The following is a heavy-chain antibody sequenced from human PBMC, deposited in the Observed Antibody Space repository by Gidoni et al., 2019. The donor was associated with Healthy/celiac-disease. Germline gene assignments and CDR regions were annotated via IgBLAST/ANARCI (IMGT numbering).Heavy chain of an antibody. Sequence: EVRLLGSGGGLVQPGGSLGLSCPASGSTFSSYAMSWVRQAPGKGLEWVSAISGSGGSTYYADSVKGRFTISRDNSKNTLYLQMNRLRAEDTAVYYCAKDPSSLGWFDPWGQGTLVTVSS. CDR2: ISGSGGST. D-gene: IGHD6-6*01. CDR3: AKDPSSLGWFDP. V-gene: IGHV3-23*01. J-gene: IGHJ5*02. CDR1: GSTFSSYA.